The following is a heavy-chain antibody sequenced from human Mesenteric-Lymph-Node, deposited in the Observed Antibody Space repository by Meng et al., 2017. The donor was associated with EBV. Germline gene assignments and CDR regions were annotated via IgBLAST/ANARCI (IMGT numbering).Heavy chain of an antibody. D-gene: IGHD2-2*01. CDR1: GGSISSSNW. Sequence: QGHLQGSGPGWGKPPGTLSLTCALSGGSISSSNWWSWVRQTPGKGLEWIGEIYHSGNTNYNPSLGGRAAISLDKSKNQYSLRLSSVTAADTAVYYCARSGYCSTTSCYPFDYWGQGILVTVSS. J-gene: IGHJ4*02. CDR2: IYHSGNT. V-gene: IGHV4-4*03. CDR3: ARSGYCSTTSCYPFDY.